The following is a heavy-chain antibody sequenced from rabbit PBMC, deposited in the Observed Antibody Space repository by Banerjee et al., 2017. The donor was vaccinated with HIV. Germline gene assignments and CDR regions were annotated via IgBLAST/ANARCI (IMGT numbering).Heavy chain of an antibody. J-gene: IGHJ4*01. CDR3: ARDLAGVIGWNFGL. CDR1: GFSFSSVHD. Sequence: QEQLEESGGDLVKPGASLTLTCTASGFSFSSVHDMCWVRQAPGKGLEWIGCIYADSGGSTYYASWARGRFTISKTSSTTVTLRMTSLTAADTATYFCARDLAGVIGWNFGLWGPGTLVTVS. V-gene: IGHV1S45*01. CDR2: IYADSGGST. D-gene: IGHD4-1*01.